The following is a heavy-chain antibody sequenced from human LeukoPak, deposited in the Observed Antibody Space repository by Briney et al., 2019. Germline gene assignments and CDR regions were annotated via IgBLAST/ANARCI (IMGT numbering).Heavy chain of an antibody. V-gene: IGHV1-69*05. J-gene: IGHJ5*02. CDR3: ARDVHVVYGSGWFDP. Sequence: SVKVSCKTSGGTFNNSAISWVRQAPGPGLEWLGGIMPLFGTAGYAQKFQGRVAITKDDSTKTAYLELTSLTSDDARVYYCARDVHVVYGSGWFDPWGQGTRVSVSS. D-gene: IGHD5/OR15-5a*01. CDR2: IMPLFGTA. CDR1: GGTFNNSA.